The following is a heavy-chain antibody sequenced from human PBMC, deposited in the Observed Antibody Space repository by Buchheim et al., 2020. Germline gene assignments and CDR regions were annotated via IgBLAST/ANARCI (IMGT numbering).Heavy chain of an antibody. CDR1: GFTFTDAW. CDR2: IKSRTYGGTP. V-gene: IGHV3-15*01. CDR3: ATADYGRY. D-gene: IGHD4-17*01. J-gene: IGHJ4*02. Sequence: EGQLVESGGGLVKPGGSLRLSCAASGFTFTDAWMSWVRQAPGKGLEWVGRIKSRTYGGTPEYAAPVKGSFIISRDDSKITLYLQLSSLKTEDTAVYYCATADYGRYWGQGTL.